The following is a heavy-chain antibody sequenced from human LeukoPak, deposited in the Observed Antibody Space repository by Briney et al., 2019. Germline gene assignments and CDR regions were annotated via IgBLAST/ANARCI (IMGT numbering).Heavy chain of an antibody. CDR1: GDSISNYY. CDR3: ARGVTVTTRGPSAYYYMDV. CDR2: IYYSGST. J-gene: IGHJ6*03. D-gene: IGHD4-17*01. V-gene: IGHV4-59*08. Sequence: PSETLSLTCTVSGDSISNYYWSWIRQPPGKGLERIGHIYYSGSTNYNPSLRSRVTISVDTSKIQFSLKLSSVTAADTAVYYCARGVTVTTRGPSAYYYMDVWGKGTTVTVSS.